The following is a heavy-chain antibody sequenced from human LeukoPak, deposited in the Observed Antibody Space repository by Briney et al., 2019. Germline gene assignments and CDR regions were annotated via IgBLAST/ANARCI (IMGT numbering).Heavy chain of an antibody. CDR2: INHSGST. CDR1: GGSFSGYY. CDR3: ARLVKRGYSSGLNDY. D-gene: IGHD5-18*01. J-gene: IGHJ4*02. Sequence: SETLSLTCAVYGGSFSGYYWSWIRQPPGKGLEWIGEINHSGSTNYNPSLESRVTISVDTSKNQFSLKLSSVTAADTAVYYCARLVKRGYSSGLNDYWGQGTLVTVSS. V-gene: IGHV4-34*01.